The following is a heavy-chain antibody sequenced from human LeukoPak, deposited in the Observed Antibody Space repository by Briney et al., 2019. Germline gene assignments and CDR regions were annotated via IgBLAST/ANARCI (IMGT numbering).Heavy chain of an antibody. CDR3: AGDYGAAAAYPGWRNWFDP. Sequence: PGGSLRLSCAASGFTFSSYSMNWVRQAPGKGLEWVSSISSSSSYIYYADSVKGRFTISRDNAKNSLYLQMNSLRAEDTAVYYCAGDYGAAAAYPGWRNWFDPWGQGTLVTVSS. CDR1: GFTFSSYS. V-gene: IGHV3-21*01. CDR2: ISSSSSYI. J-gene: IGHJ5*02. D-gene: IGHD6-13*01.